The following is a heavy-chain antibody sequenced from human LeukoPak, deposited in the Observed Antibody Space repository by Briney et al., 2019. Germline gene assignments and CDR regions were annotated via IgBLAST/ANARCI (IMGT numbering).Heavy chain of an antibody. Sequence: GGSLRLSCAASGFTFSSYWMHWVRQAPGKGLVWVSRINSDGSSTSYADSVKGRFAISRDDSKSTLYLQMNSLRGEDTAVYYCAKDFGRNLGGPGYWGRGTLVIVSS. J-gene: IGHJ4*02. CDR1: GFTFSSYW. CDR3: AKDFGRNLGGPGY. CDR2: INSDGSST. V-gene: IGHV3-74*01. D-gene: IGHD3-10*01.